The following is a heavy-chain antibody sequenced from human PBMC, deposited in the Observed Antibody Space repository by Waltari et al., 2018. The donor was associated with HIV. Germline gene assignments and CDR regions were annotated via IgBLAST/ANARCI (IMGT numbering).Heavy chain of an antibody. D-gene: IGHD1-26*01. CDR2: FDPEDGET. J-gene: IGHJ5*02. V-gene: IGHV1-24*01. CDR3: ATVPRLESGSYPRGGFDP. Sequence: QVQLVQSGAEVKKPGASVKVSCKVSGYTLTELSMHWVRQAPGKGLEWMGGFDPEDGETIYAQKFQGRVTMTEDTSTDTAYMELSSLRSEDTAVYYCATVPRLESGSYPRGGFDPWGQGTLVTVSS. CDR1: GYTLTELS.